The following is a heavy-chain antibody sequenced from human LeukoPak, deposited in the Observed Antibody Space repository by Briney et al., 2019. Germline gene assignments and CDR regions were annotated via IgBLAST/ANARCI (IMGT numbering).Heavy chain of an antibody. CDR1: GFTFSSYG. Sequence: GGSLRLSCAASGFTFSSYGMHWVRQAPGKGLEWVAVISYDGSNNYYADSVKGRFTISRDNSKNTLYLQMNSLRAEDTAVYYCAKDLGRFYWGQGTLVTVSS. J-gene: IGHJ4*02. V-gene: IGHV3-30*18. CDR3: AKDLGRFY. CDR2: ISYDGSNN. D-gene: IGHD3-16*01.